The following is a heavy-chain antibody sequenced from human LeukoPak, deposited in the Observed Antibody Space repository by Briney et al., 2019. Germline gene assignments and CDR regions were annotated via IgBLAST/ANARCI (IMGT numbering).Heavy chain of an antibody. Sequence: GGSLRLSCAASGFTFSSYAMHWVRQAPGKGLEWVAVISYDGSNKYYADSVKGRFTISRDNSKNTLYLQMNSLRAEDTAVYYCATSHLYGSGKCPDYWGQGTLVTVSS. J-gene: IGHJ4*02. D-gene: IGHD3-10*01. CDR3: ATSHLYGSGKCPDY. V-gene: IGHV3-30*04. CDR2: ISYDGSNK. CDR1: GFTFSSYA.